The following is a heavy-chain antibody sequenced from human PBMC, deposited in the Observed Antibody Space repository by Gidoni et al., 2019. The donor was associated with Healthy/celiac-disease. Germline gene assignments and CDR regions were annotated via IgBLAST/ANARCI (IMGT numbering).Heavy chain of an antibody. J-gene: IGHJ4*02. D-gene: IGHD6-19*01. CDR2: IYYSGST. V-gene: IGHV4-59*01. Sequence: QVQLQESGPGLVKPSETLSLTCTVPGGSISSYYWSWIRQPPGKGLEWIGYIYYSGSTNYNPSLKSRVTISVDTSKNQFSLKLSSVTAADTAVYYCARELRGLSNSGWDWGQGTLVTVSS. CDR3: ARELRGLSNSGWD. CDR1: GGSISSYY.